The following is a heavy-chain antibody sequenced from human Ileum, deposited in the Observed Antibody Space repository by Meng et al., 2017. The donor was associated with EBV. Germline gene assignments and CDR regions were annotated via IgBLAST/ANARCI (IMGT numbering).Heavy chain of an antibody. CDR3: ARPYVWGTYRPPGY. V-gene: IGHV3-30-3*01. J-gene: IGHJ4*02. Sequence: QVQLVESGGGVVQPGRSLRPSCVASGFTFSSYVMHWVRQAPGKGLEWVALISYDETTKHYADSVKGRFTISRDNSKNTLYLQMSSLRPEDTAVYYCARPYVWGTYRPPGYWGQGTLVTVSS. CDR1: GFTFSSYV. D-gene: IGHD3-16*02. CDR2: ISYDETTK.